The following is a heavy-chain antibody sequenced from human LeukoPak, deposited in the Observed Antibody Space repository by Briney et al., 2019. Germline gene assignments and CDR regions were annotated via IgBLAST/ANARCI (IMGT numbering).Heavy chain of an antibody. CDR3: GRALSYYYIDV. V-gene: IGHV4-59*01. CDR2: ILYSGST. Sequence: SETLSLTCTVSVGSLRSVSWSWIRQPPGKGLEWIGYILYSGSTNYNPSLKSRVTTSVDTSKNQFSLKLRSVTAAETPVYYCGRALSYYYIDVWAKGTTVTVSS. J-gene: IGHJ6*03. CDR1: VGSLRSVS.